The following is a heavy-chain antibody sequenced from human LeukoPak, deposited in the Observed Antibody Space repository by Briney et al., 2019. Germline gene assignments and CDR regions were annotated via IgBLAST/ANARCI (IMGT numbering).Heavy chain of an antibody. V-gene: IGHV5-51*01. CDR2: IYPGDSDT. D-gene: IGHD3-3*02. Sequence: GESLKISCKGSGYTFSSYWIGGVRQMPGEGLEWMGIIYPGDSDTRYSPSLQGQVTISVDTSIGTAYLQWSSLKASDTAIYYCARQNYIRLDYWGQGTLVTVSS. CDR1: GYTFSSYW. CDR3: ARQNYIRLDY. J-gene: IGHJ4*02.